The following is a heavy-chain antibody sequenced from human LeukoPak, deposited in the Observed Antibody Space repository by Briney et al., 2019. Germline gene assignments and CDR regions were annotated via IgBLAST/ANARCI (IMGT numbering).Heavy chain of an antibody. V-gene: IGHV1-18*01. Sequence: ASVKVSCKASGYTFTSYGISWVRQAPGQGLEWMGWISAYNGNTNYAQKLQGRVTMTTDTSTRTAYMELRSLRSDDTAVYYCARDPLFGTDCSSTSCLFDPWGQGTLVTVSS. D-gene: IGHD2-2*01. J-gene: IGHJ5*02. CDR3: ARDPLFGTDCSSTSCLFDP. CDR1: GYTFTSYG. CDR2: ISAYNGNT.